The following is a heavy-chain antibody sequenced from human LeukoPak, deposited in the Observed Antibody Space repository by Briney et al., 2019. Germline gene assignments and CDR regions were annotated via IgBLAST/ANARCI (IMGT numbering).Heavy chain of an antibody. CDR1: GGSFSGYY. CDR3: ARGQGYGDYEDY. CDR2: INHSGST. J-gene: IGHJ4*02. D-gene: IGHD4-17*01. Sequence: ETLSLTCAVYGGSFSGYYWSWIRQPPGKGLEWIGEINHSGSTNYNPSLKSRVTISVDTSKNQFSLKLSSVTAADTAVYYCARGQGYGDYEDYWGQGTLVTVSS. V-gene: IGHV4-34*01.